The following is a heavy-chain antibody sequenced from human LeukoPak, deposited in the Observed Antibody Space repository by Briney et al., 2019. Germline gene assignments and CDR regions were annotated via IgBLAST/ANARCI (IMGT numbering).Heavy chain of an antibody. J-gene: IGHJ4*02. Sequence: ASVKVSCKASGYTFRKYAMNWVRQAPGQGLEWMGIINPSGGSTSYTQKFQGRITMTRDTSTSTVYVELSSLRSEDTAVYYCARAYYHASSRYYFPLDYWGQGTLVTVSS. V-gene: IGHV1-46*01. CDR2: INPSGGST. CDR1: GYTFRKYA. CDR3: ARAYYHASSRYYFPLDY. D-gene: IGHD3-22*01.